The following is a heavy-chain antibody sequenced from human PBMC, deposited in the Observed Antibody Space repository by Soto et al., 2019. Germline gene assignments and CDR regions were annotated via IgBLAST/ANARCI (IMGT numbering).Heavy chain of an antibody. Sequence: EVQLLKSGGGLVQPGGSLRLSCAASGFTFSSHAMSWVRQAPGKGLEWVSSTIDSGGRSYHADSVRGRFTISRDNSKNTLYLQMNSLRADDTAIYYCAKDKMEQWLVGGYYDYWGQGALVTVSS. CDR3: AKDKMEQWLVGGYYDY. CDR1: GFTFSSHA. J-gene: IGHJ4*02. CDR2: TIDSGGRS. V-gene: IGHV3-23*01. D-gene: IGHD6-19*01.